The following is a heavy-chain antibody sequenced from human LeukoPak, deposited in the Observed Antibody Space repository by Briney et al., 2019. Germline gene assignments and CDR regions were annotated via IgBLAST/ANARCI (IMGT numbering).Heavy chain of an antibody. CDR1: GYTFTTYW. CDR3: ARLGHGYNYGDY. CDR2: IYPGDSDT. D-gene: IGHD5-24*01. Sequence: GESLMISCEGSGYTFTTYWIGWVRQMPGKGLEWMGIIYPGDSDTRYNPSFQGQVTMSADKSINTVYLQWSSLRASDTAMYYCARLGHGYNYGDYWGHGTLVTVSS. V-gene: IGHV5-51*01. J-gene: IGHJ4*03.